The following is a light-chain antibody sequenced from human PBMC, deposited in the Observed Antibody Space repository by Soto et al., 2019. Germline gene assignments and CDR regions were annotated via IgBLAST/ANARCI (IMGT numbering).Light chain of an antibody. CDR2: DAS. CDR3: QQRGNWVS. J-gene: IGKJ5*01. Sequence: EIVLMQSPATLSLSPGERATLSCRASQSVGSYLAWYQQKPGQAPRLLIYDASRRATGIQARFSGSGFGTDFTLTVSSLQPEDFAVYYCQQRGNWVSFGQGTRLEI. CDR1: QSVGSY. V-gene: IGKV3-11*01.